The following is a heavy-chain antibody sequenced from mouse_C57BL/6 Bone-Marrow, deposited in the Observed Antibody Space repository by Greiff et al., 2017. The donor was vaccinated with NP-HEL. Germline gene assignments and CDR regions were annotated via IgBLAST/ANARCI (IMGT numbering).Heavy chain of an antibody. CDR1: GFTFTDYY. J-gene: IGHJ4*01. D-gene: IGHD1-1*01. CDR3: ARSSPDYYGSSYGYYAMDY. Sequence: EVKLVESGGGLVQPGGSLSLSCAASGFTFTDYYMSWVRQPPGKALEWLGFIRNKANGYTTEYSVSVKGRFTISRDNSQSILYLQMNALRAEDSATYYCARSSPDYYGSSYGYYAMDYWGQGTSVTVSS. CDR2: IRNKANGYTT. V-gene: IGHV7-3*01.